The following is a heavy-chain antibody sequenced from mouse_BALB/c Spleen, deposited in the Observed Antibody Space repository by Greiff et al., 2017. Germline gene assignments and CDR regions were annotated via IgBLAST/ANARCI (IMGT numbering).Heavy chain of an antibody. CDR1: GFSLTSYG. D-gene: IGHD2-14*01. CDR3: ARNSRDYYRYDVDY. Sequence: QVQLQQSGPGLVQPSQSLSITCTVSGFSLTSYGVHWVRQSPGKGLEWLGVIWSGGSTDYNAAFISRLSISKDNSKSQVFLKMNILQANDTAIYYCARNSRDYYRYDVDYWGQGTTLTVSS. CDR2: IWSGGST. V-gene: IGHV2-2*02. J-gene: IGHJ2*01.